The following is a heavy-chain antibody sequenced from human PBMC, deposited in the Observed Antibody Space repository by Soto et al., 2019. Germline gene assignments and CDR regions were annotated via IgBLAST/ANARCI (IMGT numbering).Heavy chain of an antibody. CDR1: GYTFTSYG. CDR2: ISAYNGNT. Sequence: DSVKVSCKASGYTFTSYGISWVRQAPGQGLEWLGWISAYNGNTNYAQKLQGRVTMTTDTSTSTAYMELRSLRSDDTAVYYCARSSSGPPPDAFDIWGQGTMVTVSS. J-gene: IGHJ3*02. CDR3: ARSSSGPPPDAFDI. V-gene: IGHV1-18*01. D-gene: IGHD6-19*01.